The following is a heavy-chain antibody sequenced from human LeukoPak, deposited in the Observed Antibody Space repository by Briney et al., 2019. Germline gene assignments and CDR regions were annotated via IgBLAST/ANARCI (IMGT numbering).Heavy chain of an antibody. D-gene: IGHD6-19*01. CDR1: GGSFSGYY. CDR3: ARVGRQWLVDVYWFDP. V-gene: IGHV4-34*01. CDR2: INHSGST. Sequence: SETLSLTCAVYGGSFSGYYWSWIRQPPGKGLEWIGEINHSGSTNYNPSLKSRVTISVDTSKNQFSLKLSSVTAADTAVYYCARVGRQWLVDVYWFDPWGQGTLVTVSS. J-gene: IGHJ5*02.